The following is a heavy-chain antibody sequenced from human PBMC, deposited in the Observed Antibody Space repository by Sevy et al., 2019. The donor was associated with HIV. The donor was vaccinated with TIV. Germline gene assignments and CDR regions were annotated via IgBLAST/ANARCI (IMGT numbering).Heavy chain of an antibody. J-gene: IGHJ4*02. CDR3: AKGGLTDYYDSSGYPTLFDY. CDR1: GFTFSSYA. CDR2: ISGSGGST. V-gene: IGHV3-23*01. D-gene: IGHD3-22*01. Sequence: GESLRLSCAASGFTFSSYAMSWVRQAPGKGLEWVSAISGSGGSTYYADSVKGRFTISRDNSKNTLYLQMNSLRAEDTAVYYCAKGGLTDYYDSSGYPTLFDYWGQRTLVTVSS.